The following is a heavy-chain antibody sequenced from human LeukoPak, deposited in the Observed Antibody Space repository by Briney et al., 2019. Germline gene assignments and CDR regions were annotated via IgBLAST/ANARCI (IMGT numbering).Heavy chain of an antibody. CDR1: GYTFTSYA. V-gene: IGHV1-3*01. CDR2: INAGNGNT. Sequence: PRASVKVSCKASGYTFTSYAIHWVRQAPGQRLEWMGWINAGNGNTKYSQKFQGRVTITRDTSASTAYMELSSLRSEDTAVYYCARKVVGATTNWFDPWGQGTLVTVSS. J-gene: IGHJ5*02. CDR3: ARKVVGATTNWFDP. D-gene: IGHD1-26*01.